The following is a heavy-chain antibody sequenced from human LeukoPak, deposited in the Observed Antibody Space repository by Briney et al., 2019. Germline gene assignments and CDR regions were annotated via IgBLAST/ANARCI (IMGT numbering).Heavy chain of an antibody. CDR2: MNEDGSER. J-gene: IGHJ6*02. CDR3: ATYSHWVAGDV. CDR1: GFTFSKSW. D-gene: IGHD3-16*01. Sequence: GGSLRLSCAASGFTFSKSWMSWVRQAPGKGLEWVANMNEDGSERDYVDSVKGRFTISRDNARKSLYLQMSSLRAEDTAVYYCATYSHWVAGDVWGQGTTVTVSS. V-gene: IGHV3-7*01.